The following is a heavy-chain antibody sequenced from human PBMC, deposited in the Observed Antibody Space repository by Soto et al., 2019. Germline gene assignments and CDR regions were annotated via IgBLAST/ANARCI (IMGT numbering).Heavy chain of an antibody. Sequence: GGSLRLSCAASGFTFSSYAMSWVRQAPGKGLEWVSAISGSGGSTYYADSVKGRFTISRDNSKNTLYLQMNSLRAEDTAVYYCAKDYGDYDSYYMDVWGKGTMVTVSS. J-gene: IGHJ6*03. CDR1: GFTFSSYA. CDR3: AKDYGDYDSYYMDV. D-gene: IGHD4-17*01. V-gene: IGHV3-23*01. CDR2: ISGSGGST.